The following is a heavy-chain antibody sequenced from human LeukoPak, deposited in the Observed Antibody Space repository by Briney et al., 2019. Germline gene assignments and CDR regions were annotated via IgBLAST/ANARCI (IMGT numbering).Heavy chain of an antibody. V-gene: IGHV3-23*01. CDR1: GFTFSTYA. D-gene: IGHD3-22*01. Sequence: GGSLRLSCAASGFTFSTYAMSWVRQAPGKGLEWVSAVRGSGTDTYYADSVKGRFTISRDNSKNTLYLQMNSLRAEDTAVYYCARSMIVPPSLWYFDLWGRGTLVTVSS. CDR2: VRGSGTDT. CDR3: ARSMIVPPSLWYFDL. J-gene: IGHJ2*01.